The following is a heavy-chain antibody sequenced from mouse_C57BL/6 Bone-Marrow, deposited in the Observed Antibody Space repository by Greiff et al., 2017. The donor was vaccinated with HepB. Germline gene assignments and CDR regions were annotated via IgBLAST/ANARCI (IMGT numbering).Heavy chain of an antibody. D-gene: IGHD2-1*01. CDR1: GYSITSGYY. CDR2: ITYDGSN. V-gene: IGHV3-6*01. J-gene: IGHJ3*01. CDR3: AKGIYSWFAY. Sequence: VQLKQSGPGLVKPSQSLSLTCSVTGYSITSGYYWNVNRQFPGNKLEWVGYITYDGSNNYNPYLKSRTTITRDTSTNQFFLKLNSVTTEDTATYYCAKGIYSWFAYWGQGTLVTVSA.